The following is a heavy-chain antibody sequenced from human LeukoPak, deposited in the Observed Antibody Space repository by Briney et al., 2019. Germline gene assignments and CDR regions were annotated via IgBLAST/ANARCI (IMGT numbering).Heavy chain of an antibody. D-gene: IGHD3/OR15-3a*01. CDR1: GGSIDTWY. Sequence: PSETLSLTCTVSGGSIDTWYWSWIRQPPGRGLEWIGSIYYSGSTYYNPSLKSRVTISVGTSKNQFSLKLSSGTAADTAVYYCARTGPRRGGLDVWGQGTTVTVSS. CDR2: IYYSGST. V-gene: IGHV4-59*05. CDR3: ARTGPRRGGLDV. J-gene: IGHJ6*02.